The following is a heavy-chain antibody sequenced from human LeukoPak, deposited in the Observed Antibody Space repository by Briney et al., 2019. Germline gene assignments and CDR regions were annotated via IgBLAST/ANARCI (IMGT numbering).Heavy chain of an antibody. V-gene: IGHV3-23*01. CDR3: AKSSTSSSSDY. Sequence: SGGSLRLSCVASGFTFSNYAMSWIRQAPGKGLEWVSSISVGGTTTYYADSVKGRFSIPRDNSENTLYLQMNGLRADDTAVYSCAKSSTSSSSDYWGQGTLVTVSS. CDR1: GFTFSNYA. J-gene: IGHJ4*02. CDR2: ISVGGTTT. D-gene: IGHD6-13*01.